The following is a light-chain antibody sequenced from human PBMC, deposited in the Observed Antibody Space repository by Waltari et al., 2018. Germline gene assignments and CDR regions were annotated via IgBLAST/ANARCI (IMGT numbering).Light chain of an antibody. V-gene: IGLV2-14*01. J-gene: IGLJ2*01. CDR3: SSYTSSSVV. Sequence: QSALTQPASVSGSPGQSITISCTGTSSDVGGYNYVSWYQQHPGKAPKLMIYEVSNRPSGVSNRFSGSKSRNTASLTISGLQAEDEADYYCSSYTSSSVVFGGGTKLTVL. CDR1: SSDVGGYNY. CDR2: EVS.